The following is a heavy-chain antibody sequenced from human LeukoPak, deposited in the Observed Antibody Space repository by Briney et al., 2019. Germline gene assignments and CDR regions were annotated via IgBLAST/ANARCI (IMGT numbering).Heavy chain of an antibody. D-gene: IGHD6-6*01. J-gene: IGHJ4*02. V-gene: IGHV4-39*01. CDR3: ARGSIGYATGDY. CDR1: GGSISSSSYY. CDR2: IYYSGST. Sequence: SETLSLTCTVSGGSISSSSYYWGWIRQPPGKGLEWIGSIYYSGSTYYNPSLKSRVTISVDTSKNQFSLKLSSVTAADTAVYYCARGSIGYATGDYWGQGTLVTVSS.